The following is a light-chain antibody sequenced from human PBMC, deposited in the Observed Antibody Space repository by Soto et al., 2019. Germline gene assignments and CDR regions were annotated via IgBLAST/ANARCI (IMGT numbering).Light chain of an antibody. CDR3: SSLTNSKTLL. CDR2: EVN. Sequence: QSVLTQPASVSGSPGQSVTISCTGTRSDIGDYNYVSWYQQHPGKVPKLLIYEVNKRPSGVSNRFSGSKSTNSASLTISGLQAEDEADYYCSSLTNSKTLLFGGGTKVTVL. V-gene: IGLV2-14*01. CDR1: RSDIGDYNY. J-gene: IGLJ3*02.